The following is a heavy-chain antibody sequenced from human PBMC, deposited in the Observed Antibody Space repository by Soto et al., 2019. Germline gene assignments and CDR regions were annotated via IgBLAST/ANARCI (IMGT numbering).Heavy chain of an antibody. J-gene: IGHJ5*02. CDR1: GDSYSISTYS. CDR3: AGMPYTSGLRFDP. D-gene: IGHD6-19*01. Sequence: SETLSLTCNMSGDSYSISTYSWGWIRQPPGKALQWIGFIYQSGVTSYNPSLASRVSISLDRSNNQCSLKLKSVTAADTAVYFCAGMPYTSGLRFDPWGPGTLVTVSS. V-gene: IGHV4-30-2*01. CDR2: IYQSGVT.